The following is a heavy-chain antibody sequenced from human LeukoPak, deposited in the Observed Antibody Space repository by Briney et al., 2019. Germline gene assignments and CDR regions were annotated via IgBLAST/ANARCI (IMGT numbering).Heavy chain of an antibody. Sequence: GGSLRLSCAASGFTFSNYAFHWVRQAPGRGLEWVAVVASDGNDKYYADSVKGRFTISRDNSNNSLYLHMNSLREDDTAVYYCARDLGDGNNGFRYWGQGTLVTVSS. CDR2: VASDGNDK. CDR1: GFTFSNYA. V-gene: IGHV3-30-3*01. J-gene: IGHJ4*02. D-gene: IGHD5-24*01. CDR3: ARDLGDGNNGFRY.